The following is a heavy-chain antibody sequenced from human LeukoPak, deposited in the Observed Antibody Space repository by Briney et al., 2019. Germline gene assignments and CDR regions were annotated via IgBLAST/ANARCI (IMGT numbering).Heavy chain of an antibody. CDR2: ISGSGGNT. Sequence: GGSLRLSCAASGFTFNNYAMSWVRQAPGKGLEWVSAISGSGGNTYYADSVKGRFTISRDNSKNTLYLQMNSLRAEDTAVYYCARELSSSWSDYFDYWGQGTLVTVSS. D-gene: IGHD6-13*01. J-gene: IGHJ4*02. V-gene: IGHV3-23*01. CDR3: ARELSSSWSDYFDY. CDR1: GFTFNNYA.